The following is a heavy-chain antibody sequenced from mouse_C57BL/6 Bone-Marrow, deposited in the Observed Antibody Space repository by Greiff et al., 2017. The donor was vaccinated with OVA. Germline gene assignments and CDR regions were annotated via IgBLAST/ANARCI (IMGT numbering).Heavy chain of an antibody. CDR2: IDPSDSYT. J-gene: IGHJ3*01. D-gene: IGHD1-1*01. V-gene: IGHV1-50*01. Sequence: QVQLQQSGAELVKPGASVKLSCKASGYTFTSYWMQWVKQRPGQGLEWIGEIDPSDSYTNYNQKFKGKATLTVDTSSSTAYMQLSSLTSEDSAVYYCHYYGSRGAYWGQGTLVTVSA. CDR1: GYTFTSYW. CDR3: HYYGSRGAY.